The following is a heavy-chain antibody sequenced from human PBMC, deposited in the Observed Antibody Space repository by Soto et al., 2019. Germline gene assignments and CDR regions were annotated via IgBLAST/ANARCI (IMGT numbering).Heavy chain of an antibody. CDR1: GFTFSSYW. CDR2: INSDGSST. J-gene: IGHJ3*02. D-gene: IGHD5-12*01. Sequence: PGGSLRLSCAASGFTFSSYWMHWVRQAPGKGLVWVSRINSDGSSTSYADSVKGRFTISRGNAKNTLYLQMNSLRAEDTAVYYCAREGPKVEMATRGGPDAFDIWGQGTMVTVSS. V-gene: IGHV3-74*01. CDR3: AREGPKVEMATRGGPDAFDI.